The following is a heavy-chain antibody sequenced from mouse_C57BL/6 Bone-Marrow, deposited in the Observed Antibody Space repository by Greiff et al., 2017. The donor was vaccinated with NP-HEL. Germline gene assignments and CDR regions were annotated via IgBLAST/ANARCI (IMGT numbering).Heavy chain of an antibody. CDR2: ISDGGSYT. V-gene: IGHV5-4*01. Sequence: EVQRVESGGGLVKPGGSLKLSCAASGFTFSSYAMSWVRQTPEKRLEWVATISDGGSYTYYPDNVKGRFTISRDNAKNNLYLQMSHLKSEDTAMYYCARDISAYWGQGTLVTVSA. J-gene: IGHJ3*01. CDR1: GFTFSSYA. CDR3: ARDISAY.